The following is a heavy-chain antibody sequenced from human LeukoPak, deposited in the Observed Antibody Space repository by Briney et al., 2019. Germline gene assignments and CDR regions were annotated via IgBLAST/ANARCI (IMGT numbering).Heavy chain of an antibody. CDR3: ARGGYCSGGSCPAYFDY. J-gene: IGHJ4*02. CDR2: ISWNSGSI. D-gene: IGHD2-15*01. Sequence: GGSLRLSCAASGFTFDDYAMHWVRQAPGKGLEWVSGISWNSGSIGYTDSVKGRFTISRDNAKNSLYLQMNSLRAEDTALYYCARGGYCSGGSCPAYFDYWGQGTLVTVSS. V-gene: IGHV3-9*01. CDR1: GFTFDDYA.